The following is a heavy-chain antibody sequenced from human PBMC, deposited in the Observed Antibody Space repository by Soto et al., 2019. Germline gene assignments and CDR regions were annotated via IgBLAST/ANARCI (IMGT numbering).Heavy chain of an antibody. J-gene: IGHJ4*02. Sequence: QVELVQSGAEVKKPGASVKVSCKVSGYTLTELSMHWVRQAPGKGLEWMGVFDAEDGAASYAQNFQGRVTMTVDTSTDTAYMEVPSLRSEDTAVYYCATDLFPDYADAWVTFRPADYWGQGTQVTVSS. CDR2: FDAEDGAA. D-gene: IGHD3-16*02. V-gene: IGHV1-24*01. CDR1: GYTLTELS. CDR3: ATDLFPDYADAWVTFRPADY.